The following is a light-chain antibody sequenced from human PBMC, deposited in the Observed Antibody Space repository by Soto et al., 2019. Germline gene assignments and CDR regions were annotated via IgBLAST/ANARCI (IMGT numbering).Light chain of an antibody. CDR2: AAS. Sequence: EIVMTQSPATLSVSPGERATLSCRASESISRNLAWYQQRPGRAPRLLIYAASTRATGVPARFSGRGSGTEFALTIASLQSEEFAVYYCQECSDWPLLTFGGGTKVEIK. J-gene: IGKJ4*01. CDR3: QECSDWPLLT. V-gene: IGKV3-15*01. CDR1: ESISRN.